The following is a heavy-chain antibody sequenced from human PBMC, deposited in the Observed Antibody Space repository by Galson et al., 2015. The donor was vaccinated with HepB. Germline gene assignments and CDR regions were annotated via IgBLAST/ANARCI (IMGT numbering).Heavy chain of an antibody. CDR1: GFTFSRYD. CDR3: AKESGYISGWDMSDI. Sequence: SLRLSCAASGFTFSRYDMNWVRQAPGKWLEWVSAISARGNKYYADSVKGRFTISRDDSKNTLYLQMNSLGAEDTALYYCAKESGYISGWDMSDIWGQGTMVTVSP. V-gene: IGHV3-23*01. CDR2: ISARGNK. J-gene: IGHJ3*02. D-gene: IGHD6-19*01.